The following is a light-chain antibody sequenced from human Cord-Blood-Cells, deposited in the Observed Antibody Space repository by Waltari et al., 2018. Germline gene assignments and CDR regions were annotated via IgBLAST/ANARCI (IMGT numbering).Light chain of an antibody. CDR1: SSDVGGYNY. Sequence: QSALTQPRPVSGSPGPSATISCTGTSSDVGGYNYVSWYQQHPGKAPKLMIYDVIKRPSGVPDRFAGSKSGNTASLTICGLQAEDEADYYCCSYAGSYTWVFGGGTKLTVL. V-gene: IGLV2-11*01. CDR2: DVI. CDR3: CSYAGSYTWV. J-gene: IGLJ3*02.